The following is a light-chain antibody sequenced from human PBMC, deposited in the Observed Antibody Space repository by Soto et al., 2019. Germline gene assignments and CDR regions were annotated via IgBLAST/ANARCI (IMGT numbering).Light chain of an antibody. V-gene: IGLV1-51*01. CDR3: ASWDDSLSVLL. CDR2: DND. Sequence: QSVLTQPPSVSAAPGQKVTISCSGSSSNIGSNYVSWYLQVPGTAPKLLLYDNDKRPSGIPDRFSGSKSGTSATLGITGIQTGDEGDYYCASWDDSLSVLLFGGGTKLTVL. CDR1: SSNIGSNY. J-gene: IGLJ2*01.